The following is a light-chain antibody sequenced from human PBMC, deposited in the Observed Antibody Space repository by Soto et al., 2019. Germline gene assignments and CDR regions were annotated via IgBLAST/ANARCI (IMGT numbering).Light chain of an antibody. CDR1: QNINYN. V-gene: IGKV3-15*01. J-gene: IGKJ5*01. Sequence: EILMTQSPATLSVSPGDRVTLSCRASQNINYNLAWHQQKPGQAPRLLIYGAYTRATGIPDRFSGSGSGTEFTLTISSLQSEDFAVYFCQQYQNWPPITFGQGTRLEIK. CDR3: QQYQNWPPIT. CDR2: GAY.